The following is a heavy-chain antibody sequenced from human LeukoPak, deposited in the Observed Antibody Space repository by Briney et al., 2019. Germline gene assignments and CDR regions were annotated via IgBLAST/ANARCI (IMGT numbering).Heavy chain of an antibody. CDR1: GYTFTSYG. J-gene: IGHJ4*02. D-gene: IGHD4-23*01. CDR2: ISAYNGNT. V-gene: IGHV1-18*01. Sequence: ASVKVSCKASGYTFTSYGISWVRQAPGQGLEWMGWISAYNGNTNYAQKLQGRVTMTTDTSTSTAYMELRSLRSDDTAVYYCARDVFEDYGGNPERIFQSWSADYWGQGTLVTVSS. CDR3: ARDVFEDYGGNPERIFQSWSADY.